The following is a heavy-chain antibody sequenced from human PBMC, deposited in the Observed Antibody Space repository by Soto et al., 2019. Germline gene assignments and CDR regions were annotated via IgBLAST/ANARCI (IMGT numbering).Heavy chain of an antibody. CDR1: GYSFISYW. CDR3: ARASNHVDWFPESFAI. J-gene: IGHJ3*02. D-gene: IGHD3-9*01. Sequence: PGESLKISCKGSGYSFISYWIGWVRQMPGKGLEWMGIIYAGDPDIRYSPSFQGQVTISVDKSISTAYLQWSSLKASDTAMYYCARASNHVDWFPESFAIWGQGTMVTVSS. V-gene: IGHV5-51*01. CDR2: IYAGDPDI.